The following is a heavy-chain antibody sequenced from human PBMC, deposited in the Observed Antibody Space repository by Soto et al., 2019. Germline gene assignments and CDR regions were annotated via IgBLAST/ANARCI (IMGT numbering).Heavy chain of an antibody. CDR3: ARDFGAVAADPYYYYYGMDV. CDR2: INPNSGGT. CDR1: GYTFTSYG. J-gene: IGHJ6*02. V-gene: IGHV1-2*04. Sequence: GASVKVSCKASGYTFTSYGISWVRQAPGQGLEWMGWINPNSGGTNYAQKFQGWVTMTRDTSISTAYMELSRLRSDDTAVYYCARDFGAVAADPYYYYYGMDVWGQGTTVTVSS. D-gene: IGHD6-19*01.